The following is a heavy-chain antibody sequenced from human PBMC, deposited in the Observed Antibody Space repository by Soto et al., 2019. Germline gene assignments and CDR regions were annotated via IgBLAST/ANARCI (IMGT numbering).Heavy chain of an antibody. CDR1: GYTFTSYA. V-gene: IGHV1-3*01. Sequence: QVQLVQSGAEVKKPGASVKVSCKASGYTFTSYAMHWVRQAPGQRLEWMGWINAGNGNTKYSQKFQGRVTITRDTSASTAYMELSSLRSEDTAVYYCATQTPGAGNFGSVESFDYWGQGTLVTVSS. D-gene: IGHD3-10*01. CDR2: INAGNGNT. J-gene: IGHJ4*02. CDR3: ATQTPGAGNFGSVESFDY.